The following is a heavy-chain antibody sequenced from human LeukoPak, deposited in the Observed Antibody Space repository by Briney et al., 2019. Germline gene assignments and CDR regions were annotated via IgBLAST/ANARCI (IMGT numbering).Heavy chain of an antibody. CDR1: GGSISSGGYY. CDR3: VRGAAEVAGILTY. J-gene: IGHJ4*02. D-gene: IGHD6-19*01. CDR2: IYHSGST. V-gene: IGHV4-30-2*01. Sequence: PSQTLSLTCTVSGGSISSGGYYWSWIRQPPGKGLEWIGYIYHSGSTYYNPSLKSRVTISVDTSQNQFSLKLSSVTAADTAVYYCVRGAAEVAGILTYWGQGTLVTVSS.